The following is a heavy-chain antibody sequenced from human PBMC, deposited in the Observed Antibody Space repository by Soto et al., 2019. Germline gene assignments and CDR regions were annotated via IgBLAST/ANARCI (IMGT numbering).Heavy chain of an antibody. Sequence: QVQLQESGPGLVKPSGTLSLTCAVYGGSIRSSNWWSWVRQPQGKGLEWMEEIYQSGNTNYNPSLNSGVTISVYKSNNQFSLRLSSVTAADTAVYYCARDRGYCSGGSCYEFDYWGQGTLVTVSS. D-gene: IGHD2-15*01. CDR2: IYQSGNT. J-gene: IGHJ4*02. V-gene: IGHV4-4*02. CDR3: ARDRGYCSGGSCYEFDY. CDR1: GGSIRSSNW.